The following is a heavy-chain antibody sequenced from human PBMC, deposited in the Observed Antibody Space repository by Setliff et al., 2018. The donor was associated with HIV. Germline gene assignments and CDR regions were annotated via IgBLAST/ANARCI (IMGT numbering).Heavy chain of an antibody. CDR3: ARGWRGRYYYYMDV. Sequence: PSETLSLTCTVSGGSISSGGYYWSWIRQHPEKGLEWIGYIYYSGSAYYNPSLKSRVTISLDTSKNQFSLKLTSMTAADTAVYYCARGWRGRYYYYMDVWGKGTTVTVSS. CDR2: IYYSGSA. CDR1: GGSISSGGYY. J-gene: IGHJ6*03. V-gene: IGHV4-31*03. D-gene: IGHD3-10*01.